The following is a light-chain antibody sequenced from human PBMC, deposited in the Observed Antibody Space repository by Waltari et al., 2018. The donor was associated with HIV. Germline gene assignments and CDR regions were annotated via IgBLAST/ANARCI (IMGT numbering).Light chain of an antibody. Sequence: QSVLTQPPSASGTPGQRVTISCSGSSSNIGSNYVYWYQQLPGTAPKLLIDRSNRRPSGVPDRFSGSKSGTSASLAISGLRSEDEADYYCAAWDDSLSGPVFGGGTKLTVL. CDR3: AAWDDSLSGPV. CDR1: SSNIGSNY. V-gene: IGLV1-47*01. CDR2: RSN. J-gene: IGLJ3*02.